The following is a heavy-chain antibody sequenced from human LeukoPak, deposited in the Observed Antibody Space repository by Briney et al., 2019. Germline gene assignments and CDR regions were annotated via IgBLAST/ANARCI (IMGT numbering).Heavy chain of an antibody. CDR1: GFTFSSYA. CDR2: ISGSGGST. V-gene: IGHV3-23*01. CDR3: AKAGRVLLWFGELEDYYYMDV. Sequence: PGGSLRLSCAASGFTFSSYAMSWVRQAPGKGLEWVSAISGSGGSTYYADSVKGRFTISRDNSKNTLYLQMNSLRAEDTAVYYCAKAGRVLLWFGELEDYYYMDVWGKGTTVTISS. J-gene: IGHJ6*03. D-gene: IGHD3-10*01.